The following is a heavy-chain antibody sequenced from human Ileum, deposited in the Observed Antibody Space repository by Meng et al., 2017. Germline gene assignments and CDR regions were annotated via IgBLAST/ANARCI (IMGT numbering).Heavy chain of an antibody. D-gene: IGHD2-15*01. CDR2: IIPILNAS. CDR1: GGAFSSFA. J-gene: IGHJ5*02. V-gene: IGHV1-69*10. CDR3: ARDCSGGGCFDP. Sequence: QVQLVQSGAEVRYPGSSVTVSCKASGGAFSSFAIGWLRQAPGRGREWMGGIIPILNASTYAQNFKGRVTLSADMATTTVYMALSSLTSDDTAVYFCARDCSGGGCFDPWGQGTLVTVSS.